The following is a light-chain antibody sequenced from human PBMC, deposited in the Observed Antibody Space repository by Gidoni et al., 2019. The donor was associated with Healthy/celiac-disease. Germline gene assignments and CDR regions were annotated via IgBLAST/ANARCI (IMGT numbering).Light chain of an antibody. V-gene: IGKV1-33*01. CDR2: DAS. CDR3: QQYDNLPLT. CDR1: QDISNY. Sequence: DIQMTQSPSSLSASVGDRVTITCQASQDISNYLNWYQQKPGKAPELLIYDASNLETGVPSRFSGSGSGTDFTFTISSLQPEAIATYYCQQYDNLPLTFGGXTKVEIK. J-gene: IGKJ4*01.